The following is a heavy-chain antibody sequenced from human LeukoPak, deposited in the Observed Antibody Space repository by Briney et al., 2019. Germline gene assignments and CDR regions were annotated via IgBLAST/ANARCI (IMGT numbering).Heavy chain of an antibody. D-gene: IGHD1-26*01. V-gene: IGHV3-23*01. CDR2: ITYSGGST. Sequence: PGGSLRLSCAASRFTFSSSAMSWVRQAPGKGLEWVSGITYSGGSTYYADSVKGRFTISRDNSKSTLYLQMNSLRAEDTAAYYCAKGGSGNFPFDYWGQGTLVTVSS. J-gene: IGHJ4*02. CDR3: AKGGSGNFPFDY. CDR1: RFTFSSSA.